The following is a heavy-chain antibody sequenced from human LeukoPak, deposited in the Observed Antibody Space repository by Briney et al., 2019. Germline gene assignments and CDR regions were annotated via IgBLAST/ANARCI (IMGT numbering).Heavy chain of an antibody. Sequence: GGSLRLSCAASGFTFSLSWMSWVRHVPGKGLEWLATIKEDGSEEYYVDSVKGRFTISRDNAKNSLYLQMNSLRAEDTAVYYCARLWTAMSYYYGMDVWGQGTTVTVSS. CDR2: IKEDGSEE. CDR3: ARLWTAMSYYYGMDV. CDR1: GFTFSLSW. V-gene: IGHV3-7*01. J-gene: IGHJ6*02. D-gene: IGHD2-21*02.